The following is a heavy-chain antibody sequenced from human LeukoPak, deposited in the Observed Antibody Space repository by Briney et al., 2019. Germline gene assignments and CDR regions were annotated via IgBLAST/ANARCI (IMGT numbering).Heavy chain of an antibody. CDR1: GYTFTGYY. D-gene: IGHD3-3*01. CDR2: INPNSGGT. J-gene: IGHJ4*02. CDR3: ARVETYYDFWSGPSGGYYFDY. Sequence: ASVKVSCKASGYTFTGYYMHWVRQAPGQGLEWMGWINPNSGGTNYAQKFQGRVTMTRDTSISTAYMELSRLRSDDTAVYYCARVETYYDFWSGPSGGYYFDYWGQGTLVTVSS. V-gene: IGHV1-2*02.